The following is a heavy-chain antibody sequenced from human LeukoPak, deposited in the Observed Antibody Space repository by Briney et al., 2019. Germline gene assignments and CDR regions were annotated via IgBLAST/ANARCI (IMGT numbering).Heavy chain of an antibody. J-gene: IGHJ4*02. CDR3: ASGRQLGY. Sequence: GGSLSLSCAASGFTFSHYWMSWVRRAPGKGLEWVANIKEDGSEKYYVDSVKGRFTISRDNARNSLYLQMNSLRAEDTAVYYCASGRQLGYWDQGTLVTASS. D-gene: IGHD6-13*01. V-gene: IGHV3-7*01. CDR2: IKEDGSEK. CDR1: GFTFSHYW.